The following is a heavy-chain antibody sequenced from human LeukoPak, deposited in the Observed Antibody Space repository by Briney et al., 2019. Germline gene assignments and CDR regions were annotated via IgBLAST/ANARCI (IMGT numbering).Heavy chain of an antibody. CDR3: ARHSYGSGSINWFDP. V-gene: IGHV4-61*02. Sequence: SQTLSLTCTVSGGSISSGSYYWTWIRQPAGKGLEYIGRIYTSGSTSYNPSLKSRVTISVDTSKNQFSLKLSSVTAADTAMYYCARHSYGSGSINWFDPWGQGTLVTVSS. D-gene: IGHD3-10*01. CDR2: IYTSGST. CDR1: GGSISSGSYY. J-gene: IGHJ5*02.